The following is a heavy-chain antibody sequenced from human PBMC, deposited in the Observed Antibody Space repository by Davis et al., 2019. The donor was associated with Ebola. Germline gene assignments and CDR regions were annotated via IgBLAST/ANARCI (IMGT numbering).Heavy chain of an antibody. CDR1: GFTFSTYW. Sequence: GGSLRLSCAASGFTFSTYWMSWVRQAPGKGLEWVASIRQDGSEKYYVDSLKGRFTISRDNAKNSLYLQMNSLRAEDTAVYYCARYSSAWYATSYYFDSRGQGTLVTVSS. V-gene: IGHV3-7*01. D-gene: IGHD6-13*01. J-gene: IGHJ4*02. CDR3: ARYSSAWYATSYYFDS. CDR2: IRQDGSEK.